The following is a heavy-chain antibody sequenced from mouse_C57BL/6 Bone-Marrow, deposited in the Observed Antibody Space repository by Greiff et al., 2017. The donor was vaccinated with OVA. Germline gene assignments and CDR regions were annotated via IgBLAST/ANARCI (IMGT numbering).Heavy chain of an antibody. CDR1: GYSITSGYY. J-gene: IGHJ3*01. V-gene: IGHV3-6*01. D-gene: IGHD2-12*01. Sequence: VQLKESGPGLVKPSQSLSLTCSVTGYSITSGYYWNWIRQFPGNKLEWMGYIGYDGSNNYNPSLKNRISITRDTSKNQFFLKLNSVTTEDTATYYCAREELLWLRRESWFAYWGQGTLVTVSA. CDR3: AREELLWLRRESWFAY. CDR2: IGYDGSN.